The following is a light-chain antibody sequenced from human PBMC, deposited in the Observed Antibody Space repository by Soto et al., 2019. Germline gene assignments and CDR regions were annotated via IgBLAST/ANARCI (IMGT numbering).Light chain of an antibody. Sequence: VLTQSPGTLSLSPVERATLSCMASQTLSSRHLAWYQQKPGQAPRLLIYGASTRATGVPGRFSGTGSGTEFTLTISSLQSEDSAVYYCQQYNHWWTFGQGTKVDIK. CDR3: QQYNHWWT. V-gene: IGKV3-15*01. J-gene: IGKJ1*01. CDR1: QTLSSRH. CDR2: GAS.